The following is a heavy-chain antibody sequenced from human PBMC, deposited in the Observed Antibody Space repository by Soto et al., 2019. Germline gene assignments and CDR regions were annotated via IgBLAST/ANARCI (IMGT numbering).Heavy chain of an antibody. J-gene: IGHJ3*02. Sequence: EVQLVESGGGLVKPGGSLRLSCAASGFTFSSYSMNWVRQAPGKGLEWVSSISSSSNYIYYADSVKGRFTISRDNAKNSLYLQMNILRAEDTAVYYCARATGSSETGGAFDIWGQGTMVTVSS. CDR2: ISSSSNYI. V-gene: IGHV3-21*01. CDR3: ARATGSSETGGAFDI. D-gene: IGHD6-13*01. CDR1: GFTFSSYS.